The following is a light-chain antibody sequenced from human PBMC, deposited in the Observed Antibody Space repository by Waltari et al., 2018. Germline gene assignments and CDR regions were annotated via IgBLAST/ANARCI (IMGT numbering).Light chain of an antibody. CDR3: CSYAGSYTDV. CDR2: DVS. Sequence: QSALTQPRSVSGSLGQSVTIPCTGTSSDVGGYNSVSWYQQHPGKAPKLIIYDVSKRPSGVPDRFSGSKSGNTASLTISGLQAEDEADYYCCSYAGSYTDVFGSGAIVTVL. CDR1: SSDVGGYNS. J-gene: IGLJ6*01. V-gene: IGLV2-11*01.